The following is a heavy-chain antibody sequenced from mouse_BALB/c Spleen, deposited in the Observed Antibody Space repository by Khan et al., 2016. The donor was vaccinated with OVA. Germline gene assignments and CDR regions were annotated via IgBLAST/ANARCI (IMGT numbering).Heavy chain of an antibody. CDR3: ARRNYFGYTFAH. CDR2: ISPGSGDT. J-gene: IGHJ3*01. D-gene: IGHD1-2*01. CDR1: GYTFTDYY. Sequence: VQLQESGAVLARPGASVNLSCKASGYTFTDYYVNWVKQRTGQGLEWIGEISPGSGDTYYNEKFKDKVTLTADKSSTTAYMLLSSLTSEDSAVYFCARRNYFGYTFAHWGQGTLVTVSA. V-gene: IGHV1-77*01.